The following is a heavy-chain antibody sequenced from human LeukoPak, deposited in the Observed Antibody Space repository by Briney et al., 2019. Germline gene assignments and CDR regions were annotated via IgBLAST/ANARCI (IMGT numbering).Heavy chain of an antibody. Sequence: ASVKVSCKASGYALTGYFIHWVRQAPGQGLEWMVWINPNSGDTNYVQNFQGRVTMTRDTSISTAYMELSRLRSDDTAVYYCARKYSSSSGLGYWGQGTMVTVSS. V-gene: IGHV1-2*02. J-gene: IGHJ3*01. CDR3: ARKYSSSSGLGY. CDR1: GYALTGYF. D-gene: IGHD6-6*01. CDR2: INPNSGDT.